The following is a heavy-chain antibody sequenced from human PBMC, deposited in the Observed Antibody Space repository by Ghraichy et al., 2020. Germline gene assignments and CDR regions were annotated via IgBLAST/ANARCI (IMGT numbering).Heavy chain of an antibody. D-gene: IGHD4-17*01. J-gene: IGHJ5*02. V-gene: IGHV1-8*01. Sequence: ASVKVSCKASGYNFSIYDINWLRQATGQGLEWMGWINPKSGKTGFAQKFQDRIIMTSNSSISTVYMELRSLRSHDTAVYYCARRLTTGGDWFDPWGQGTLVSDSS. CDR3: ARRLTTGGDWFDP. CDR1: GYNFSIYD. CDR2: INPKSGKT.